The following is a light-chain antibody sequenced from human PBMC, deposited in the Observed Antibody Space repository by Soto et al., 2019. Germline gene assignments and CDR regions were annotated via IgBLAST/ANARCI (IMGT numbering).Light chain of an antibody. Sequence: EIVMTQSPATLSVSPGERATLSCRASQSVSSNLAWYQQKPGQAPRRLIYCASTRATGIPARFSGSGSGTEFTLTISSLQSEDFAVYYCQQYNTWPITFGQGTRLEIK. CDR2: CAS. CDR1: QSVSSN. CDR3: QQYNTWPIT. J-gene: IGKJ5*01. V-gene: IGKV3-15*01.